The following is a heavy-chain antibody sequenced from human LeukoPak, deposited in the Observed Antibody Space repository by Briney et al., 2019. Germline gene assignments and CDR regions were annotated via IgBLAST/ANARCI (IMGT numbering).Heavy chain of an antibody. J-gene: IGHJ6*02. D-gene: IGHD6-19*01. CDR2: IYSGGST. V-gene: IGHV3-66*01. CDR3: ARGRYSSGWYGYCYYGMDV. CDR1: GFTVSSNY. Sequence: PGGSLRLSCAASGFTVSSNYMSWVRQAPGKGLEWVSVIYSGGSTYYADSVKGRFTISRDNSKNTLYLQMNSLRAEDTAVYYCARGRYSSGWYGYCYYGMDVWGQGTTVTVSS.